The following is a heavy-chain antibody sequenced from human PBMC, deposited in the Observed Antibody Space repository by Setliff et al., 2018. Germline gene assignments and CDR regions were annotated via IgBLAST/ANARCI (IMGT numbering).Heavy chain of an antibody. D-gene: IGHD6-13*01. Sequence: SETLSLTCSASGGPISSSSYYWVWIRQPPGKGLEWIGAIFYDGNSYYNPSLKGRVTTTIDTSTNTAYMELRSLRSDDTAVYYCALEEYTSRWTKRFDPWGQGTLVTVSS. V-gene: IGHV4-39*01. J-gene: IGHJ5*02. CDR3: ALEEYTSRWTKRFDP. CDR2: IFYDGNS. CDR1: GGPISSSSYY.